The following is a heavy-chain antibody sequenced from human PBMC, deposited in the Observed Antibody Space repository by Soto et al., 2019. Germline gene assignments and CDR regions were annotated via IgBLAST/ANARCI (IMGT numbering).Heavy chain of an antibody. CDR3: ARWGTTGGLDV. CDR2: TSYDGSDK. J-gene: IGHJ1*01. Sequence: QVQLVESGGGVVQPGTSLRVSCVGSGFTFRSYVIHWGRQAPGKGLEWVALTSYDGSDKYYDDSERGRFTISRDNSRNTVDLQMDSLRLEDTALYYCARWGTTGGLDVWGQGTLVSV. D-gene: IGHD3-16*01. V-gene: IGHV3-30*19. CDR1: GFTFRSYV.